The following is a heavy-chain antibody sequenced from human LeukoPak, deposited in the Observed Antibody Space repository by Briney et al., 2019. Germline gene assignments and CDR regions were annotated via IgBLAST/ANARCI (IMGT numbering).Heavy chain of an antibody. CDR1: GGSFSGYY. CDR2: INHSGST. CDR3: ASLPKRFCSSTSCIGGP. D-gene: IGHD2-2*01. Sequence: TSETLSLTCAVYGGSFSGYYWSWIRQPPGKGLEWIGEINHSGSTNYNPSLKSRVTISVDTSKNQFSLKLSSVTAADTAVYYCASLPKRFCSSTSCIGGPWGQGTLVTVSS. J-gene: IGHJ4*02. V-gene: IGHV4-34*01.